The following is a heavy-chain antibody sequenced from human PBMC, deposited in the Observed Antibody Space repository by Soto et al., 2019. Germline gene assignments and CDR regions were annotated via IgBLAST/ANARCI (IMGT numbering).Heavy chain of an antibody. J-gene: IGHJ4*02. V-gene: IGHV3-23*01. CDR2: VRSDGDTT. CDR3: AKGKGVEATPDGANC. D-gene: IGHD1-26*01. Sequence: EVQVLESGGGLVQPGGSLRLSCAASGFTFSRYGMNWVRQAPGKGLEWVSGVRSDGDTTYNADSVKGRFTVSRDNFRNTVDLQMNNLRVEDTAVYYCAKGKGVEATPDGANCWGQGTLVTVSP. CDR1: GFTFSRYG.